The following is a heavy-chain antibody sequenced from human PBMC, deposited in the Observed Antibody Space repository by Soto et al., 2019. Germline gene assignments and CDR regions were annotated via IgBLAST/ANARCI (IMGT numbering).Heavy chain of an antibody. CDR2: ISGSGGST. J-gene: IGHJ6*03. CDR3: AKGQWVNWGYPIYMDV. D-gene: IGHD7-27*01. Sequence: PGGSLRLSCAASGFTFSSYAMSWVRQAPGKGLEWVSAISGSGGSTYYADSVKGRFTISRDNSKNTLYLQMNSLRAEDTAVYYCAKGQWVNWGYPIYMDVWGKGTTVTVSS. CDR1: GFTFSSYA. V-gene: IGHV3-23*01.